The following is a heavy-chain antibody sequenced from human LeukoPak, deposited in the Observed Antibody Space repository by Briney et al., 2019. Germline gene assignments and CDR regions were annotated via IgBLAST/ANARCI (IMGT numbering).Heavy chain of an antibody. Sequence: AGGSLRLSCAASGFTFSSYTMNWVRQAPGKGLEWVSALSGRGDYSYDADSVKGRFTISRDNSKNTLYLQLNGLRAEDTAVYFCVKESVKTGTYFAYFDYWGQGTLVTVSS. V-gene: IGHV3-23*01. D-gene: IGHD1-26*01. J-gene: IGHJ4*02. CDR2: LSGRGDYS. CDR1: GFTFSSYT. CDR3: VKESVKTGTYFAYFDY.